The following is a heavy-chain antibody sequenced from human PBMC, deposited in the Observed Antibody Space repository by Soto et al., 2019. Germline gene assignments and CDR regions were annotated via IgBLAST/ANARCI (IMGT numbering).Heavy chain of an antibody. CDR3: ARDRGVAAAGTWYYYYGMDV. J-gene: IGHJ6*02. D-gene: IGHD6-13*01. CDR1: GFTFSIYS. CDR2: ISSSSSYI. V-gene: IGHV3-21*01. Sequence: LALASSGFTFSIYSMNGVRQNPGKGLEWVSSISSSSSYIYYADSVKCRFTISRDNAKNSLYLQMNSLRAEDTAVYYCARDRGVAAAGTWYYYYGMDVWGQGTTVTVSS.